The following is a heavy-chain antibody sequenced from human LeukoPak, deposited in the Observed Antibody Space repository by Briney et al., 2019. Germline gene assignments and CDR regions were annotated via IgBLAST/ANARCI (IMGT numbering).Heavy chain of an antibody. D-gene: IGHD5-18*01. CDR3: AKGNGYSFGRYYFDY. CDR1: GFTFSSYA. CDR2: ITASGDNT. V-gene: IGHV3-23*01. Sequence: GGSLRLSCAASGFTFSSYAMGWVRQAPGKGLEWVSAITASGDNTYYADSVKGRLTISRDNSKNTLYLQMNSLRAEDTAVYYCAKGNGYSFGRYYFDYWGQGTLVTVSS. J-gene: IGHJ4*02.